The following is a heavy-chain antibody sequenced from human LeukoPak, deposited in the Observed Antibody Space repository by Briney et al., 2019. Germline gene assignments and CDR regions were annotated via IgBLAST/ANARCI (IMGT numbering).Heavy chain of an antibody. V-gene: IGHV3-21*01. CDR3: AKAFVAAPFDY. CDR2: ISGTSNYI. CDR1: GFTFSDYT. J-gene: IGHJ4*02. D-gene: IGHD3-10*01. Sequence: GGSLRLSCAASGFTFSDYTMNWVRQAPGKGLEWVSSISGTSNYIYYADSVRGRFTISRDNAKNSLYLQMNTLRPEDTAVYYCAKAFVAAPFDYWGQGTLVTVSS.